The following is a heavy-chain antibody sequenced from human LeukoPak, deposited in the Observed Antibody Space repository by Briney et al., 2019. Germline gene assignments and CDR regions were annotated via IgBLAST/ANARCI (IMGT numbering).Heavy chain of an antibody. V-gene: IGHV4-34*01. D-gene: IGHD3-16*02. CDR1: GGSFSGYY. J-gene: IGHJ4*02. CDR2: INHSGST. Sequence: SETLSLTCAVYGGSFSGYYWSWIRQPPGKGLEWIGEINHSGSTNYIPSLKSRVTISVDTSKNQFSLKLSSVTAADTAVYYCARGYYDYVWGSYRLGYYFDYWGQGTLVTVSS. CDR3: ARGYYDYVWGSYRLGYYFDY.